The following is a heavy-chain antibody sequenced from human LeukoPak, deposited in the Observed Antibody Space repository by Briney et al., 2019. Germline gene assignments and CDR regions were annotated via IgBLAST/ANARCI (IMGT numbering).Heavy chain of an antibody. CDR2: MNPNRGNT. CDR3: ARGIPFYDILTGYYSGYYYYYMDV. CDR1: GYTFTSYV. D-gene: IGHD3-9*01. J-gene: IGHJ6*03. V-gene: IGHV1-8*03. Sequence: ASVKVSCEASGYTFTSYVINWVRQATGQGLEWMGWMNPNRGNTAYAQKFQGRVTITRNTSISTAYMELSSLRSEDTAVYYCARGIPFYDILTGYYSGYYYYYMDVWGKGTTVTVSS.